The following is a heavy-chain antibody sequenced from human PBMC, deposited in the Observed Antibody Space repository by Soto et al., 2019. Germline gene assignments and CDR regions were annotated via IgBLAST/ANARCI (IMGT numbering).Heavy chain of an antibody. CDR1: GGTFSSYA. Sequence: QVQLVQSGAEVKKPGSSVKVSCKASGGTFSSYAISWVRQAPGQGLEWMGGIIPIFGTANYAQKFQGRVTITADESTSTAYMELSSLRSEDTAVYYCARVGSYYYDSSGYEDFVYWGQGTLVTVSS. J-gene: IGHJ4*02. D-gene: IGHD3-22*01. CDR2: IIPIFGTA. V-gene: IGHV1-69*01. CDR3: ARVGSYYYDSSGYEDFVY.